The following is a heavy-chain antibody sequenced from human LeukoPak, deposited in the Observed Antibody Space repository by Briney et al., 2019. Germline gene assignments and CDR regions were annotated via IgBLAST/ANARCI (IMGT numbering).Heavy chain of an antibody. J-gene: IGHJ4*02. CDR1: GYTFTSYG. CDR2: ISAYNGNT. V-gene: IGHV1-18*01. D-gene: IGHD6-19*01. CDR3: ARDLSYSSGWYTVTRLVDY. Sequence: ASVKVSCTASGYTFTSYGISWVRQAPGQGLEWMGWISAYNGNTNYAQKLQGRVTMTTDTSTSTAYMELRSLRSDDTAVYYCARDLSYSSGWYTVTRLVDYWGQGTLVTVSS.